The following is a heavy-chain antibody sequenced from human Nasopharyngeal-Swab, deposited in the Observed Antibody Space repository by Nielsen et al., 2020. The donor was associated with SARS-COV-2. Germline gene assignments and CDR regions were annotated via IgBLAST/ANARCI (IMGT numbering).Heavy chain of an antibody. CDR3: AKGYFLDY. CDR1: GFTFSSYG. CDR2: ISYDGSNK. J-gene: IGHJ4*02. D-gene: IGHD2/OR15-2a*01. V-gene: IGHV3-30*18. Sequence: GESLKISCAASGFTFSSYGMHWVRQAPGKGLEWVAVISYDGSNKYYAASVKGRFTISRDNSKNTLYLQMNSLRAEDTAVYYCAKGYFLDYWGQGTLVTVSS.